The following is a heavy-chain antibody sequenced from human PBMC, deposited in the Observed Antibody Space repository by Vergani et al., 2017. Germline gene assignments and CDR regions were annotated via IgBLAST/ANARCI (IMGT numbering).Heavy chain of an antibody. CDR1: GFTFSNAW. J-gene: IGHJ3*02. Sequence: EVQLVESGGGLVKPGGSLRLSCAASGFTFSNAWMSWVRQAPGKGLEWVGRIKSKTDGGTTDYAAPVKGRFTISRDESKNTLYLQMNSLKTEDTAVYYCIAQLLSAFDIWGQGTMVTVSS. D-gene: IGHD2-2*01. CDR3: IAQLLSAFDI. V-gene: IGHV3-15*01. CDR2: IKSKTDGGTT.